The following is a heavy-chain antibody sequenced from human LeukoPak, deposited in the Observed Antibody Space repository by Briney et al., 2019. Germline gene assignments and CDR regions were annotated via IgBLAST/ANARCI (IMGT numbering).Heavy chain of an antibody. CDR1: GGSISSYY. CDR3: ARTEWEVADY. J-gene: IGHJ4*02. CDR2: VFFTGST. V-gene: IGHV4-4*07. Sequence: SETLSLTCTVSGGSISSYYWSWVRQPAGKGLEWIGRVFFTGSTNYNPSLKSRVTMSVDTSKNQFSLRLSSVTTADTAVYYCARTEWEVADYWGQGTLVTVSS. D-gene: IGHD1-26*01.